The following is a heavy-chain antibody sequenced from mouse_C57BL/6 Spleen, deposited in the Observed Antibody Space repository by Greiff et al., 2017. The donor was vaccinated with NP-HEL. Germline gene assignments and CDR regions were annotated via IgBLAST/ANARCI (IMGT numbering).Heavy chain of an antibody. D-gene: IGHD1-1*01. CDR3: ARNYGSSGGYFDV. CDR2: IDPSDSYT. Sequence: VQLQQSGAELVRPGTSVKLSCKASGYTFTSYWMHWVKQRPGQGLEWIGVIDPSDSYTNYNQKFKGKATLTVDTSSSTAYMQLSSLTSEDAAVYYCARNYGSSGGYFDVWGTGTTVTVSS. V-gene: IGHV1-59*01. CDR1: GYTFTSYW. J-gene: IGHJ1*03.